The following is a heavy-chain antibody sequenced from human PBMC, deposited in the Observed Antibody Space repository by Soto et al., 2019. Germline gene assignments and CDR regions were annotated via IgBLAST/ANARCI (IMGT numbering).Heavy chain of an antibody. Sequence: GGSLRLSCAASGFTFSSYGMHWVRQAPGKGLEWVAVIWYDGSNKYYADSVKGRFTISRDNSKNTLYLQMNSLRAEDTAVYYCARPTTKALYYFDYWSQGTLVTVSS. J-gene: IGHJ4*02. CDR1: GFTFSSYG. CDR3: ARPTTKALYYFDY. V-gene: IGHV3-33*01. D-gene: IGHD4-17*01. CDR2: IWYDGSNK.